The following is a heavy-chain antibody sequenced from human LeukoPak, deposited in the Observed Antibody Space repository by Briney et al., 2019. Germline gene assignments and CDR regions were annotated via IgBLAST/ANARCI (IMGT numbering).Heavy chain of an antibody. CDR3: ARGDGSSGWYVYYFDY. V-gene: IGHV1-2*02. D-gene: IGHD6-19*01. CDR2: INPNSGGT. Sequence: ASVKVSCKASGYTFTGYYMHWVRQAPGQGLEWMGLINPNSGGTNYAQKFQGRVTMTRDTSISTAYMELSRLRSDDTAVYYCARGDGSSGWYVYYFDYWGQGTLVTVSS. CDR1: GYTFTGYY. J-gene: IGHJ4*02.